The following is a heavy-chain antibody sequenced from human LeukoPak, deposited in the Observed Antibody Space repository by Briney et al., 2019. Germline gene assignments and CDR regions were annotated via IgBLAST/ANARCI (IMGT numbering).Heavy chain of an antibody. CDR1: GYTFTSYG. CDR3: GRDKEGVGATSFDY. V-gene: IGHV1-18*01. J-gene: IGHJ4*02. D-gene: IGHD1-26*01. CDR2: ISAYNGNT. Sequence: ASVKVSCKASGYTFTSYGISWVRQAPGQGLEWMGWISAYNGNTNYAQKLQGRVTMTTDKSTSTAYMELSSLRSEDTAVYYCGRDKEGVGATSFDYWGQGTLVTVSS.